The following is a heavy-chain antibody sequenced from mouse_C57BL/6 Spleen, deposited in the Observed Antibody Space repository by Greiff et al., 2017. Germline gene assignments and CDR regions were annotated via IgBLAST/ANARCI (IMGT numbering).Heavy chain of an antibody. CDR2: IWSGGST. CDR1: GFSLTSYG. CDR3: ARGVYYASWFAY. D-gene: IGHD1-1*01. V-gene: IGHV2-2*01. Sequence: QVQLQQSGPGLVQPSQSLSITCTVSGFSLTSYGVHWVRQSPGKGLEWLGVIWSGGSTDYNAAFISRLSISKDNSKSQVFFKMNSLQADDTAIYYCARGVYYASWFAYWGQGTLVTVSA. J-gene: IGHJ3*01.